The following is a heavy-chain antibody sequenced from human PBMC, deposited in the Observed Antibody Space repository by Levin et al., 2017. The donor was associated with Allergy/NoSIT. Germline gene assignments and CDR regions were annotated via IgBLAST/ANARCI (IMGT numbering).Heavy chain of an antibody. D-gene: IGHD6-6*01. CDR3: ARDRSVGSSGGNYYDYGMDV. CDR2: IYYSGST. J-gene: IGHJ6*02. V-gene: IGHV4-59*01. CDR1: GGSISSYY. Sequence: SQTLSLTCTVSGGSISSYYWSWIRQPPGKGLEWIGYIYYSGSTNYNPSLKSRVTISVDTSKNQFSLKLSSVTAADTAVYYCARDRSVGSSGGNYYDYGMDVWGQGTTVTVSS.